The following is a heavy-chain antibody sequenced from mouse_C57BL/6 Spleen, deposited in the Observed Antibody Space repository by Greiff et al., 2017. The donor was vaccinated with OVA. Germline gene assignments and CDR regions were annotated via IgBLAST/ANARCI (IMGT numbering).Heavy chain of an antibody. CDR3: ATYYYGSSDYFDY. D-gene: IGHD1-1*01. CDR1: GFTFSSYG. CDR2: ISSGGSYT. J-gene: IGHJ2*01. Sequence: EVQLVESGGDLVKPGGSLKLSCAASGFTFSSYGMSWVRQTPDKRLEWVATISSGGSYTYYPDSVKGRFTISRDNAKNTLYLQMSSLKSEDTAMYYCATYYYGSSDYFDYWGQGTTLTVSS. V-gene: IGHV5-6*01.